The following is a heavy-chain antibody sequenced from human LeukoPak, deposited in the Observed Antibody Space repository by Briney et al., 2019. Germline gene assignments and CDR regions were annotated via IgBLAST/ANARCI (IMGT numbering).Heavy chain of an antibody. CDR3: ARVPAAPRLYMDV. V-gene: IGHV4-59*02. D-gene: IGHD2-2*01. CDR1: SGSVNSYY. CDR2: IYYSGST. Sequence: SETLSLTCTVCSGSVNSYYWSWIRQPPGRGLEWIGYIYYSGSTNYNPSLKSRVTISVDTSKNQFSLKLSSVTAADTAVYYCARVPAAPRLYMDVWGQGTTVIVSS. J-gene: IGHJ6*02.